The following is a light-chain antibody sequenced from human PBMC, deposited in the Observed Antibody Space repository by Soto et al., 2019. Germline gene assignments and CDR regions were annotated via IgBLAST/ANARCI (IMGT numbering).Light chain of an antibody. CDR2: DAS. CDR1: QNVSSY. CDR3: QQRSNGPRLT. V-gene: IGKV3-11*01. Sequence: EIVLTQAPATLSLSPGERATLSCRASQNVSSYLAWYQQKPGQAPRLLIYDASNRAIGIPARFSGSGSGTELTLTTSSLQPEDFAVYFCQQRSNGPRLTFGGGTKVEI. J-gene: IGKJ4*01.